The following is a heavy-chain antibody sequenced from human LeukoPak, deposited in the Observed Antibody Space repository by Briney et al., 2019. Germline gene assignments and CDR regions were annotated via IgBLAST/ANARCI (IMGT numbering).Heavy chain of an antibody. CDR3: ARVAVAGYFDY. V-gene: IGHV3-23*01. J-gene: IGHJ4*02. D-gene: IGHD6-19*01. CDR1: GFSFSSYG. Sequence: PGGSLRLSCGASGFSFSSYGMSWVRQAPGEGLEWVSSITGSTRSTYYADSVKGRFTISRDNSKNTLYLQMNSLRVEDTAVYYCARVAVAGYFDYWGQGTLVTVSS. CDR2: ITGSTRST.